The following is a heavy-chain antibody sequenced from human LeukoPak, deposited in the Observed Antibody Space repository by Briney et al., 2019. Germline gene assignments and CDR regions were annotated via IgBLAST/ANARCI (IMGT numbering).Heavy chain of an antibody. D-gene: IGHD5-18*01. CDR3: AKGGIQLWANDAFDI. J-gene: IGHJ3*02. Sequence: SLRLSCAASAFTSSSYEMNWVRQAPGKGLGWVSGISWNIGSIGYADSVEGRFTIPRDNAKNSLYLQMNSLRAEDTALYYCAKGGIQLWANDAFDIWGQGTMVTVSS. V-gene: IGHV3-9*02. CDR1: AFTSSSYE. CDR2: ISWNIGSI.